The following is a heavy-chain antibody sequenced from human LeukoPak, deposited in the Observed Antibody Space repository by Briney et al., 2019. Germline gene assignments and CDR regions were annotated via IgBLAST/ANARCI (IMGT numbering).Heavy chain of an antibody. V-gene: IGHV3-9*01. CDR2: ISWNSGSI. D-gene: IGHD6-6*01. J-gene: IGHJ4*02. Sequence: PGGSLRLSCAASGFTFDDYAMHWVRQAPGKGLEWVSGISWNSGSIGYADSVKGRFTISRDNAKNSLYLQMNSLRAEDTALYYCALYSSSQSFDYWGQGTLVTVSS. CDR1: GFTFDDYA. CDR3: ALYSSSQSFDY.